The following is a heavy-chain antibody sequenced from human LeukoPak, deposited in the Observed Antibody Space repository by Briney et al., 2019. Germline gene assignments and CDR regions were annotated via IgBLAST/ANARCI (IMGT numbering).Heavy chain of an antibody. CDR1: GGSISSYY. V-gene: IGHV4-4*07. J-gene: IGHJ4*02. CDR2: IYTSGST. Sequence: PSETLSLTCTVSGGSISSYYWSWIRQPAGKGLEWIGRIYTSGSTNYNPSLKSRVTMSVDTSKNQFSLKLSSVTAADTAVYYCARGPSFYCSSTSCPGDYFDYWGQGTLVTVSS. D-gene: IGHD2-2*01. CDR3: ARGPSFYCSSTSCPGDYFDY.